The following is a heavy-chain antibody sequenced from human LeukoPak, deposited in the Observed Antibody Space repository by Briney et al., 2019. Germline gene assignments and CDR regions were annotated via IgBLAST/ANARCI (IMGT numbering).Heavy chain of an antibody. CDR1: GGSFSGYY. V-gene: IGHV4-34*01. CDR2: INHSGST. Sequence: SETLSLTCAVYGGSFSGYYWSWIRQPPGKGLEWIGEINHSGSTNYNPSLKSRVTISVDTSKNQFSLKLSSVTAADTAVYYCARRPRYYGSGSYYSIASSRGSNSDYWGQGTLVTVSS. J-gene: IGHJ4*02. D-gene: IGHD3-10*01. CDR3: ARRPRYYGSGSYYSIASSRGSNSDY.